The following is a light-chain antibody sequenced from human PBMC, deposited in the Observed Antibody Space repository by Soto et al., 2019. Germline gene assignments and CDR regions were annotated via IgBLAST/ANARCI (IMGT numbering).Light chain of an antibody. V-gene: IGLV2-14*01. J-gene: IGLJ1*01. CDR3: SSYAAGSSYV. CDR2: EVS. CDR1: SSDVGRYDY. Sequence: QSALTQPASVSGSPGQSITISCTGTSSDVGRYDYVSWYQQYPGKAPKLMIYEVSNRPSGVSDRFSGSKSGNTASLTISGLQAEDEADYYCSSYAAGSSYVLGTGTKVTVL.